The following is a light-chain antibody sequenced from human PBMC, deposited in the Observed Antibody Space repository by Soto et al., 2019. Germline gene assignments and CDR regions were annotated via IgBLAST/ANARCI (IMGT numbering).Light chain of an antibody. V-gene: IGKV1-5*01. CDR1: QSINNL. CDR3: QQNYSIPIT. CDR2: DVS. Sequence: DVQMTQSPSTLSASVVDRVTITCRASQSINNLLAWYQQKPGKAPKFLIYDVSTLESGVPSRFSGSGSGTDFTLTITGLQPADFATYYCQQNYSIPITFGQGTRLEIK. J-gene: IGKJ5*01.